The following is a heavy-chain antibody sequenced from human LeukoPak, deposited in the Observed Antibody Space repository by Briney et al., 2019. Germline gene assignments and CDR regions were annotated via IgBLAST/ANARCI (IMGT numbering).Heavy chain of an antibody. CDR3: AKDVYDILTGYYDY. D-gene: IGHD3-9*01. J-gene: IGHJ4*02. V-gene: IGHV3-9*02. CDR2: ISWNSGSI. Sequence: PGRSLRLSCAASGFTSDDYAMHWVRQAPGKGLEWVSGISWNSGSIGYADSVKGRFTISRDNAKNSLYLQMNSLRAEDTALYYCAKDVYDILTGYYDYWGQGTLVTVSS. CDR1: GFTSDDYA.